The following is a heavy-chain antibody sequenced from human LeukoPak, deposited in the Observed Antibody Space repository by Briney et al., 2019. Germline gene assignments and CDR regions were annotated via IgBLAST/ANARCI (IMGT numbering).Heavy chain of an antibody. D-gene: IGHD3-10*01. V-gene: IGHV4-34*01. CDR3: ARGYYGVYYYMDV. J-gene: IGHJ6*03. Sequence: PSETLSLTCAVYGGSFSGCYWSWIRQPPGKGLEWIGEINHSGSTNYNPSLKSRVTISIDTSKNQFPLKLSSVTAADTAVYYCARGYYGVYYYMDVWGKGTTVTVSS. CDR2: INHSGST. CDR1: GGSFSGCY.